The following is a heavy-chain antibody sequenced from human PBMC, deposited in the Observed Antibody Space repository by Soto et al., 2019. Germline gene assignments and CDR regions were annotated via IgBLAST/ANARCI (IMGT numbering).Heavy chain of an antibody. J-gene: IGHJ5*02. CDR3: ARRFCSEHRCLIWFDP. D-gene: IGHD2-15*01. Sequence: PSETLSLTCTVSGGSINSDESYWSWIRQTPGGGLEWIGYVWHSGSAYYNPSLAGRVSLSVDASKKQFSLRLRSVTAADTAVYFCARRFCSEHRCLIWFDPWGQGTLVTVSS. CDR1: GGSINSDESY. CDR2: VWHSGSA. V-gene: IGHV4-30-4*01.